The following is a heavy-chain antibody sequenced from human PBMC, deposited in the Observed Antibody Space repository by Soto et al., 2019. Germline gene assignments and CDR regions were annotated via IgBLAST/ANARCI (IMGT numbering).Heavy chain of an antibody. D-gene: IGHD4-17*01. CDR2: ISGYSGNA. CDR3: AKRTSGTTWGESDY. Sequence: AASVKVSCKTSGYIFSDYGINWVRQAPGQGLEWMGWISGYSGNANLAQKFQGRVTMTTDKSTRTAYMELRRLRSDDTAVYYCAKRTSGTTWGESDYWGQGTLVTVSS. J-gene: IGHJ4*02. CDR1: GYIFSDYG. V-gene: IGHV1-18*04.